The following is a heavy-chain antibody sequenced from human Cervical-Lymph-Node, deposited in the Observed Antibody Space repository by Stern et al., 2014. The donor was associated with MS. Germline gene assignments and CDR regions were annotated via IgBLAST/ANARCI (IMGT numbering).Heavy chain of an antibody. CDR1: GFTLSSYA. CDR2: ISYDGSDK. D-gene: IGHD2/OR15-2a*01. V-gene: IGHV3-30*01. Sequence: QMQLVQSGGGVVQPGRSLRLSCAASGFTLSSYALHWVRQAPGKGLAWVAVISYDGSDKYYANSVKGRFTISRDNSKNTLDLQMNSLRPEDTAVYYCARVWTTFSVHYYYGMDVWGQGTTVTVSS. CDR3: ARVWTTFSVHYYYGMDV. J-gene: IGHJ6*02.